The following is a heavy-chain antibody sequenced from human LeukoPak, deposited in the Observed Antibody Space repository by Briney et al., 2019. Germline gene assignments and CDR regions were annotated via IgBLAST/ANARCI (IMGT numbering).Heavy chain of an antibody. CDR3: ARRLRYFDWSNFDY. V-gene: IGHV4-39*07. CDR1: GGSISSSSYY. CDR2: IYYSGST. Sequence: SETLSLTCTVSGGSISSSSYYWGWIRQPPGKGLEWIGSIYYSGSTYYNPSLKSRVTISVDKSKNQFSLKLSSVTAADTAVYYCARRLRYFDWSNFDYWGQGTLVTVSS. J-gene: IGHJ4*02. D-gene: IGHD3-9*01.